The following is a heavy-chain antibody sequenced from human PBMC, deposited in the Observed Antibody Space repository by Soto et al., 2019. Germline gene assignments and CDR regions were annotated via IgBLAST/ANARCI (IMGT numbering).Heavy chain of an antibody. V-gene: IGHV4-4*07. Sequence: QVQLQESCPGLVKPSETLSLTCTVSGGSIGSYYWIWIRQSAGKGLEWIGRIFISGSTNYNPSLESRVTMAVDTSKNQSSLKLSSVTAADTAVYYVASALLDYGGYDFDNWGQGTLVTVYS. CDR2: IFISGST. D-gene: IGHD4-17*01. CDR3: ASALLDYGGYDFDN. CDR1: GGSIGSYY. J-gene: IGHJ4*02.